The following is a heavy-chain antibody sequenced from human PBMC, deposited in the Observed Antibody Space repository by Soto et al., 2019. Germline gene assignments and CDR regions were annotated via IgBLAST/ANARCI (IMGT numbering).Heavy chain of an antibody. D-gene: IGHD7-27*01. CDR3: ARHGERTRRSLNWLDT. CDR1: GGSISSSSYF. V-gene: IGHV4-39*01. J-gene: IGHJ5*02. CDR2: RYYSGTT. Sequence: SETLSLTCTVSGGSISSSSYFWGWIRQPPGKGLEWIGSRYYSGTTYYNPSLKSRLTISVDTSKNPFSLKLSSVTAADTAVYYCARHGERTRRSLNWLDTWGQGTLVTVST.